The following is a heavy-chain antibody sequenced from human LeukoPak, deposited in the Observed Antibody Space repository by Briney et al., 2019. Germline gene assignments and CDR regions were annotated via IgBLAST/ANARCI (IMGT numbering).Heavy chain of an antibody. V-gene: IGHV1-2*02. CDR1: GYTFTGYY. J-gene: IGHJ4*02. Sequence: GASVTVSCKASGYTFTGYYMHWVRQAPGQGLEWMGWINPSSGGTNYAQKFQGRVTMTRDTSISTAYMELSRLRSDDTAVYYCARDTVKGSGSSILGYWGQGTLVTVSS. CDR2: INPSSGGT. CDR3: ARDTVKGSGSSILGY. D-gene: IGHD3-10*01.